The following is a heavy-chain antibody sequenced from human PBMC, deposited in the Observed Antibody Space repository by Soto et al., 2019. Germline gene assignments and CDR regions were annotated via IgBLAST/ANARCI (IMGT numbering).Heavy chain of an antibody. D-gene: IGHD2-21*02. CDR1: GGTFSSYA. CDR3: ARGSSRMVTANFDY. Sequence: SVKVSCKASGGTFSSYAISWVRQAPGQGLEWMGGIIPIFGTANYAQKFQGRVTITADKSTSTAYMELSSLRSEDTAVYYCARGSSRMVTANFDYWGQGTLVTVYS. CDR2: IIPIFGTA. J-gene: IGHJ4*02. V-gene: IGHV1-69*06.